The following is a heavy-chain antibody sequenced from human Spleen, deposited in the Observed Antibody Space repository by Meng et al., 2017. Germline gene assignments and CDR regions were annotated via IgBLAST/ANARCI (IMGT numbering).Heavy chain of an antibody. V-gene: IGHV3-15*04. CDR1: GWSFTDGG. Sequence: VQVVASGGGLVKPGGSLSLSCGASGWSFTDGGMSWVRQAPGKGLEWVGRIETNSDGGTTDYAAPVKGRFTISRDDSKNTLYLQMNSLINEDTAVYFCATGAAAADHWGQGTLVTVSS. CDR2: IETNSDGGTT. J-gene: IGHJ4*02. D-gene: IGHD6-13*01. CDR3: ATGAAAADH.